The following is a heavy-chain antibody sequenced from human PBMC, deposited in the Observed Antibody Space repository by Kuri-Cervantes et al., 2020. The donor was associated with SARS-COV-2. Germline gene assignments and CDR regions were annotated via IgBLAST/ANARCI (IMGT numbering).Heavy chain of an antibody. V-gene: IGHV1-18*04. CDR1: GYTFTGYY. D-gene: IGHD3-10*01. CDR2: ISAYNGNT. J-gene: IGHJ4*02. Sequence: ASVKVSCKASGYTFTGYYMHWVRQAPGQGLEWMGWISAYNGNTNYAQKLQGRVTMTTDTSTSTAYMELRSLRSDDTAVYYCAREGVVWFGGYFDYWGQGTLVTDSS. CDR3: AREGVVWFGGYFDY.